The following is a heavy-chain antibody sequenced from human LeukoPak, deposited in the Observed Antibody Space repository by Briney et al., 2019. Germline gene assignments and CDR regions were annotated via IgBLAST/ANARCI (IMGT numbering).Heavy chain of an antibody. Sequence: ASVKVSCKASGYTFTSYDINWVRQATGQGLEWMGWMNPNCGNTGYAQKFQGRVTMTRNTSISTAYMELSSLRSEDTAVYYCARGERGSSWSPRYYYYGMDVWGQRTTVTVSS. CDR1: GYTFTSYD. CDR2: MNPNCGNT. J-gene: IGHJ6*02. D-gene: IGHD6-13*01. V-gene: IGHV1-8*01. CDR3: ARGERGSSWSPRYYYYGMDV.